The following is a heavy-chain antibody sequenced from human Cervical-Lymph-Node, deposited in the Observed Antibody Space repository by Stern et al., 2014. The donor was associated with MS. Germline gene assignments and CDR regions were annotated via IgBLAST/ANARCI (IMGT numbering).Heavy chain of an antibody. CDR1: RFSFSFYA. Sequence: QVQLVESGGGVVQPGRSLRLSCAASRFSFSFYAMHWVRQAPGKGLEWVAVISYVGHPKYNAESVRGRFTISRANSKNTLYLQLNPLRAENTAVYYCAKDFGYYDSSGEYFDYWGQGTLVTVSS. D-gene: IGHD3-22*01. CDR3: AKDFGYYDSSGEYFDY. CDR2: ISYVGHPK. V-gene: IGHV3-30*18. J-gene: IGHJ4*02.